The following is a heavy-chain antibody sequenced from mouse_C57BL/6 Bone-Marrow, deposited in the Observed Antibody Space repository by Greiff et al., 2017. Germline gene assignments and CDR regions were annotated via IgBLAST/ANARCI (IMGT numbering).Heavy chain of an antibody. CDR3: TFYCYGSNAWFAY. Sequence: EVQLQQSGAELVRPGASVKLSCTASGFNFTDDYMHWVKQRPEQGLEWIGWIDPENGDTEYASKFQGKATITADTSSNTAYRQLRSQTSEDTAVFYCTFYCYGSNAWFAYWGQGTLVTVSA. V-gene: IGHV14-4*01. CDR1: GFNFTDDY. J-gene: IGHJ3*01. CDR2: IDPENGDT. D-gene: IGHD1-1*01.